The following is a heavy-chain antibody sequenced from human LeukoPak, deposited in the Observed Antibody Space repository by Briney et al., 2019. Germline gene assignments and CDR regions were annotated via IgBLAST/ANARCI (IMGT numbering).Heavy chain of an antibody. Sequence: SETLSLTCTVSGSSISSRSYYWGWIRQPPGKGLEWIGNIYNSGSTYYNPSLKSLFTISLDTSKNQFSLKVSSVTAADTAVYYCARDSAAAAGYNGAFDIWGQGTMVTVSS. J-gene: IGHJ3*02. V-gene: IGHV4-39*07. CDR1: GSSISSRSYY. CDR3: ARDSAAAAGYNGAFDI. CDR2: IYNSGST. D-gene: IGHD6-13*01.